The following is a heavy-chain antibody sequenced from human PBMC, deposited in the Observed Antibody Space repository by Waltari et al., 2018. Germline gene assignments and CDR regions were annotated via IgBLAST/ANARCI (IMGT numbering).Heavy chain of an antibody. CDR3: ARSASTSARYFLH. CDR2: IYPDDSDT. Sequence: EVQLVQSATEVKRPGAPLKISCKGLGYNFATYWIGWVRQVPGKGLEWMGIIYPDDSDTSYSPSLQGHVSISVDSSINTAYLQWDSLNASDSAIYFCARSASTSARYFLHWGQGTLVTVSS. V-gene: IGHV5-51*01. D-gene: IGHD3-9*01. J-gene: IGHJ1*01. CDR1: GYNFATYW.